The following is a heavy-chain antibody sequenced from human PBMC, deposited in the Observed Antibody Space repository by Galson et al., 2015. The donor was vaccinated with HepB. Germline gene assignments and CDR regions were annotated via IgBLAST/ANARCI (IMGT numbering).Heavy chain of an antibody. D-gene: IGHD3-10*01. CDR2: IWADGTKQ. CDR3: VSNHYNSGSYFHFDN. CDR1: GFIFSRHG. Sequence: SLRLSCAASGFIFSRHGFHWVRQAPGKGLEWVALIWADGTKQLYGDSVKGRFTISRDNAKNTLYLQMNSLRAEDTAVYYCVSNHYNSGSYFHFDNWGQGTLVTVSS. V-gene: IGHV3-33*01. J-gene: IGHJ4*02.